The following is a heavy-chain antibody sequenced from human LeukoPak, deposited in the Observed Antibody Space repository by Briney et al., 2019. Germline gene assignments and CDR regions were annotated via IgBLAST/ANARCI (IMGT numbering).Heavy chain of an antibody. J-gene: IGHJ6*02. CDR2: IYYSGST. V-gene: IGHV4-59*01. D-gene: IGHD3-10*01. CDR3: ARDGGSGFRYGMDV. CDR1: GGSISSYY. Sequence: PSETLPLTCTVSGGSISSYYWSWIRQPPGKGLEWIGYIYYSGSTNYNPSLKSRVTISVDTSKNQFSLKLSSVTAADTAVYYCARDGGSGFRYGMDVWGQGTTVTVSS.